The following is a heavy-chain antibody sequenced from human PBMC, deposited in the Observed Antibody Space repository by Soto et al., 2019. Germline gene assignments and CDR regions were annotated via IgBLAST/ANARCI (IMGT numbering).Heavy chain of an antibody. CDR2: FYYSGST. CDR1: GGSISGYY. V-gene: IGHV4-59*01. Sequence: SETLSLTCTVSGGSISGYYWSWIRQPPGKGLECIGYFYYSGSTNYNPSLKSRVTISVDTSKNQFSLKLSSVTAADTAVYYCARTCGSTNDYWGRGTLVTVSS. D-gene: IGHD6-25*01. J-gene: IGHJ4*02. CDR3: ARTCGSTNDY.